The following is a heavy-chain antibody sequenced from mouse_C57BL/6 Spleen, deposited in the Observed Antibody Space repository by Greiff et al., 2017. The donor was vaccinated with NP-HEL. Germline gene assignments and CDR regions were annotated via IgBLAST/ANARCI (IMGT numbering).Heavy chain of an antibody. CDR2: ISDGGSYT. CDR3: ARDKGLGPFAY. V-gene: IGHV5-4*01. J-gene: IGHJ3*01. D-gene: IGHD3-3*01. Sequence: EVQGVESGGGLVKPGGSLKLSCAASGFTFSSYAMSWVRQTPEKRLEWVATISDGGSYTYYPDNVKGRFTISRDNAKNNLYLQMSHLKSEDTAMYYCARDKGLGPFAYWGQGTLVTVSA. CDR1: GFTFSSYA.